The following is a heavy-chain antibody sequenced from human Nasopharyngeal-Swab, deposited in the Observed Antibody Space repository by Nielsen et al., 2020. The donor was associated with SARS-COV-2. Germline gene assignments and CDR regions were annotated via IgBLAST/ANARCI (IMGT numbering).Heavy chain of an antibody. CDR1: GFTFSSYA. V-gene: IGHV3-23*01. J-gene: IGHJ4*02. CDR3: AKDLAYCGGDCYSGFDY. CDR2: ISGSGGST. D-gene: IGHD2-21*02. Sequence: GEALKISWAASGFTFSSYAMSWVRQAPGKGLEWVSAISGSGGSTYYADSVKGRFTISRDNSKNTLYLQMNSLRAEDTAVYYCAKDLAYCGGDCYSGFDYWGQGTLVTVSS.